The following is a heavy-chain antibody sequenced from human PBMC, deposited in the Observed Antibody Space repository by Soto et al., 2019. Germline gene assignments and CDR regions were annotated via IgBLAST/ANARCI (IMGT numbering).Heavy chain of an antibody. D-gene: IGHD2-15*01. Sequence: SQTLSLTCAISGDSVSSNSGAWNWIRQSQSRGIEWLGRTYYRSKWYNDYAVSVKSRITITPDTSKNHFSLQLNSVTPDDTAVYYCARVAATHYYYYGMDVWGQGTTVTVSS. CDR3: ARVAATHYYYYGMDV. CDR2: TYYRSKWYN. V-gene: IGHV6-1*01. CDR1: GDSVSSNSGA. J-gene: IGHJ6*02.